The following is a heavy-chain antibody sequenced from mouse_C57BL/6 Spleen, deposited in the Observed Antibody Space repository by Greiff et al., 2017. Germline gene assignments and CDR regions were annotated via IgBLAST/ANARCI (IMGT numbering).Heavy chain of an antibody. CDR3: ARSYSNYLYARDY. D-gene: IGHD2-5*01. V-gene: IGHV5-6*01. CDR1: GFTFSSYG. Sequence: EVQVVESGGDLVKPGGSLKLSCAASGFTFSSYGMSWVRQTPDKRLEWVATISSGGSYTYYPDSVKGRFTISRDNAKNTLYLQMSSLKSEDTAMYYCARSYSNYLYARDYWGQGTSVTVSS. CDR2: ISSGGSYT. J-gene: IGHJ4*01.